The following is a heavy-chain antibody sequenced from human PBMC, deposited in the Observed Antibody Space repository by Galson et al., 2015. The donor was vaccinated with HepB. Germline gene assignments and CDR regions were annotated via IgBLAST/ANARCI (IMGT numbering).Heavy chain of an antibody. J-gene: IGHJ5*02. CDR2: INGNGGST. V-gene: IGHV3-20*01. D-gene: IGHD5-24*01. Sequence: SLRLSCAASGFTFDDYGMSWVRQAPGKGLEWVSGINGNGGSTGYADSVKGRFTIPRDNAKKSLYLQMNSLRAEDTALYHCARGRGWFDPWGQGTLVTVSS. CDR1: GFTFDDYG. CDR3: ARGRGWFDP.